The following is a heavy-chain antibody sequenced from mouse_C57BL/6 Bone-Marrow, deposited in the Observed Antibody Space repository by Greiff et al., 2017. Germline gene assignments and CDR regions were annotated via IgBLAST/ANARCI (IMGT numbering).Heavy chain of an antibody. Sequence: VMLVESGAELARPGASVKLSCKASGYTFTSYGISWVKQRTGQGLEWIGEIYPRSGNTYYNEKFKGKATLTADKSSSTAYMELRSLTSEDSAVYFCAREGYYGNYARDDWGQGTSVTVSS. J-gene: IGHJ4*01. V-gene: IGHV1-81*01. CDR2: IYPRSGNT. CDR1: GYTFTSYG. D-gene: IGHD1-1*01. CDR3: AREGYYGNYARDD.